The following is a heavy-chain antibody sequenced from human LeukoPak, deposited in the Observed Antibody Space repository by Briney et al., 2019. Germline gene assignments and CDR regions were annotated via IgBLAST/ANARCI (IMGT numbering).Heavy chain of an antibody. CDR3: ARVSPYYDFWSGYKNEYYFDY. CDR1: GGSISSYY. D-gene: IGHD3-3*01. V-gene: IGHV4-59*01. J-gene: IGHJ4*02. CDR2: IYYSGST. Sequence: SETLSFTCTVSGGSISSYYWSWIRQPPGKGLEWIGYIYYSGSTNYNPSLKSRVTISVDTSKNQFSLKLSSVTAADTAVYYCARVSPYYDFWSGYKNEYYFDYWGQGTLVTVSS.